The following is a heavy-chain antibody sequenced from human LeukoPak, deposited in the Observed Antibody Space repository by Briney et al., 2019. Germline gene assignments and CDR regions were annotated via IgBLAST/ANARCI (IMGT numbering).Heavy chain of an antibody. CDR1: GFTFSTYS. Sequence: GGSLRLSCAASGFTFSTYSMNWVRQAPGKGLEWVSSISSSSSSIFYADSVKGRFTISRDNAKNSLYLQMNSLRAEDTAVYYCARGLRYFDWLPPDYWGQGTLVTVSS. CDR3: ARGLRYFDWLPPDY. D-gene: IGHD3-9*01. CDR2: ISSSSSSI. V-gene: IGHV3-21*01. J-gene: IGHJ4*02.